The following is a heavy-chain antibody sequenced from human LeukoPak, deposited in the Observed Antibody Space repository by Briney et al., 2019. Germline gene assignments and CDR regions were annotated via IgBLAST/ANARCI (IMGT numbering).Heavy chain of an antibody. Sequence: GGSLRLSCAASGFTFSSYAMSWVRQAPGKGLEWVSAISGSGGSTYYADSVKGRFTISRDNSKNTLYLQMNSLRAEDTAVYYCARSGVYCSGGSCYSGYWFDPWGQGTLVTVSS. CDR1: GFTFSSYA. V-gene: IGHV3-23*01. J-gene: IGHJ5*02. CDR3: ARSGVYCSGGSCYSGYWFDP. D-gene: IGHD2-15*01. CDR2: ISGSGGST.